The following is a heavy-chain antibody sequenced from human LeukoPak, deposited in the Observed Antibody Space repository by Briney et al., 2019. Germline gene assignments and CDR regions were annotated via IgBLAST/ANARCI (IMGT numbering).Heavy chain of an antibody. D-gene: IGHD2-15*01. J-gene: IGHJ4*02. V-gene: IGHV3-7*01. CDR2: IKQDGSEK. CDR3: ARDYCSGGSCYSPYFDY. CDR1: GFTFSSYW. Sequence: GGSLRLSCAASGFTFSSYWMSWVRQAPGKGLEWVANIKQDGSEKYYVDSVKGRFTISRDNAKNSLYLQMNSLRAEDTAVYYCARDYCSGGSCYSPYFDYWAREPWSPSPQ.